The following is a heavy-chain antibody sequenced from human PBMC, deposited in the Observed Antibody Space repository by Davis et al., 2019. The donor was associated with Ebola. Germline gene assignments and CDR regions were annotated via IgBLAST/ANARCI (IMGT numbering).Heavy chain of an antibody. J-gene: IGHJ6*02. CDR3: ARGGYGYGMDV. D-gene: IGHD3-10*01. Sequence: SETLSLTCTVPGGSISSSSHYWGWLRQPPGNGLEWIGSIDYSGRTNYNPSLKSRVTISVDTSNNQFSLKLSSVTAADTAVYYCARGGYGYGMDVWGQGTTVTVSS. CDR2: IDYSGRT. CDR1: GGSISSSSHY. V-gene: IGHV4-39*07.